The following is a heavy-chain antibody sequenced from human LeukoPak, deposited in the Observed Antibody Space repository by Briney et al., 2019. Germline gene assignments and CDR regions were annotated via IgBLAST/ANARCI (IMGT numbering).Heavy chain of an antibody. V-gene: IGHV3-23*01. CDR1: GFTFSSYA. Sequence: GGSLRLSCAASGFTFSSYAMSWVRQAPGKGLEWVSAISGSGGSTYYADSVKGRFTISRDNSKNTLYLQMNSLRAEDTAVYYCAKEELGAHCSGGSCYSDAFDIWGQGTMVTVSS. D-gene: IGHD2-15*01. CDR3: AKEELGAHCSGGSCYSDAFDI. J-gene: IGHJ3*02. CDR2: ISGSGGST.